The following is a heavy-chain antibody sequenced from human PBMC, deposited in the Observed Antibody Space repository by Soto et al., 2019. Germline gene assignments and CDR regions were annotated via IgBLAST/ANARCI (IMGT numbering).Heavy chain of an antibody. J-gene: IGHJ4*02. V-gene: IGHV7-4-1*01. Sequence: ASVKVSCKASGYTFTSYAMNWVRQAPGQGLEWMGWINTNTGNPTYAQGFTGRFVFSLDTSVSTAYLQICSLKAEDTAVYYCAKDMAVYYGARPGPRDNIGFDHWGQGTLVTVSS. D-gene: IGHD3-3*01. CDR1: GYTFTSYA. CDR3: AKDMAVYYGARPGPRDNIGFDH. CDR2: INTNTGNP.